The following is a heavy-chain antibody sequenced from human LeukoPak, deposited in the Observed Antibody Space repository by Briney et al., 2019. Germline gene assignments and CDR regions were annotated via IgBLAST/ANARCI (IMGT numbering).Heavy chain of an antibody. CDR1: GGSFSGYY. Sequence: PETLSLTCAVYGGSFSGYYWSWIRQPPGKGLEWIGEINHSGSTNYNPSLESRVTISVDTSKNQFSLKLSSVTAADTAVYYCARIKSVVRGVIRNDAFDIWGQGTMVTVSS. V-gene: IGHV4-34*01. D-gene: IGHD3-10*01. CDR3: ARIKSVVRGVIRNDAFDI. CDR2: INHSGST. J-gene: IGHJ3*02.